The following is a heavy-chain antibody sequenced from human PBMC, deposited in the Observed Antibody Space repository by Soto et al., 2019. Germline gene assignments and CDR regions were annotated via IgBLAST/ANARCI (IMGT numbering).Heavy chain of an antibody. Sequence: LRLSCAASGFTFSSYGMHWVRQAPGKGLEWVAVISYDGSNKYYADSVKGRFTISRDNSKNTLYLQMNSLRAEDTAVYYCATTTRGGSYFNLLFDYWGQGTLVTVSS. V-gene: IGHV3-30*03. J-gene: IGHJ4*02. CDR1: GFTFSSYG. CDR2: ISYDGSNK. CDR3: ATTTRGGSYFNLLFDY. D-gene: IGHD1-26*01.